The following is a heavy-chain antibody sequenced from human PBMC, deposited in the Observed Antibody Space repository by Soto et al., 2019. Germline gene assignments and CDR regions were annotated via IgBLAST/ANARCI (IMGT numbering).Heavy chain of an antibody. CDR3: ARDRRHGYKRYFEF. CDR2: ISFSGAT. J-gene: IGHJ4*02. V-gene: IGHV4-59*01. D-gene: IGHD5-12*01. Sequence: PSETLSLTCTVDGVSITSYCRSWIRQTPGKGLDWIGSISFSGATYSNPSLKGRAALSVDTSENHLSLTLNSVTSADTAVYFCARDRRHGYKRYFEFWRQGNQVTVSS. CDR1: GVSITSYC.